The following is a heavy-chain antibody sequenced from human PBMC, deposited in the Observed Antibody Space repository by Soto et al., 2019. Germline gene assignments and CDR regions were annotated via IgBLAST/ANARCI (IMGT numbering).Heavy chain of an antibody. D-gene: IGHD2-15*01. Sequence: GGSLRLSCAASGFTFSSYAMSWVRQAPGKGLEWVSAISGSGGSTYYADSVKGRFTISRDNSKNKLYLQMNRLRAEDTAVYYCAKDLGYCSGGSCSSGWFDPWGQGTLVTVSS. J-gene: IGHJ5*02. CDR1: GFTFSSYA. CDR2: ISGSGGST. V-gene: IGHV3-23*01. CDR3: AKDLGYCSGGSCSSGWFDP.